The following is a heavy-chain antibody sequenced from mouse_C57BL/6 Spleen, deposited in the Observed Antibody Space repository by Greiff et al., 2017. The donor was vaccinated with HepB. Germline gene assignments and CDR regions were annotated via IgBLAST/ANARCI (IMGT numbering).Heavy chain of an antibody. CDR3: ERTAYSYYFDY. D-gene: IGHD2-10*01. J-gene: IGHJ2*01. V-gene: IGHV1-52*01. CDR2: IDPSDSET. CDR1: GYTFTSYW. Sequence: QVQLQQPGAELVRPGSSVKLSCKASGYTFTSYWMHWVKQRPIQGLEWIGNIDPSDSETHYNQKFKDKATLTVDKSSSTAYMQLSSLTSEDSAVYYCERTAYSYYFDYWGQGTTLTVSS.